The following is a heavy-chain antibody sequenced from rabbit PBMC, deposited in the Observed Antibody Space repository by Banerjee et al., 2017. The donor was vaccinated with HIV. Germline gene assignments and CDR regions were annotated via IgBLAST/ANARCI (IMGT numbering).Heavy chain of an antibody. CDR3: ARRYPYTGYGGDGPFDL. V-gene: IGHV1S40*01. CDR1: GFSFSSDY. D-gene: IGHD7-1*01. CDR2: IHTGDDTT. J-gene: IGHJ4*01. Sequence: SLEESGGDLVKPGASLTLTCTASGFSFSSDYMCWVRQAPGKGLEWIGCIHTGDDTTYYASWVNGRFSISKTSSTTVTLQMTSLTAADTATYFCARRYPYTGYGGDGPFDLWGQGTLVTVS.